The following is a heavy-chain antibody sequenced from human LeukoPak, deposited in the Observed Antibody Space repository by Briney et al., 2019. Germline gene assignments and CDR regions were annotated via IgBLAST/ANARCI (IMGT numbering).Heavy chain of an antibody. CDR2: INPNSGGT. CDR1: GYTFTGYY. D-gene: IGHD2-2*01. J-gene: IGHJ1*01. V-gene: IGHV1-2*02. CDR3: ARDRSYCSSTSCSIAEYFQH. Sequence: ASVKVSCKASGYTFTGYYMHWVRQAPGQGLEWMGWINPNSGGTNYAQKLQGRVTMTTDTSTSTAYMELRSLRSDDTAVYYCARDRSYCSSTSCSIAEYFQHWGQGTLVTVSS.